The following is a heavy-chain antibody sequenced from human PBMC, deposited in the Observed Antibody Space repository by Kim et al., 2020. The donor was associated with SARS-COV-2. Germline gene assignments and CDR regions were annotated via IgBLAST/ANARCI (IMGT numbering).Heavy chain of an antibody. V-gene: IGHV3-7*03. CDR3: ARDGWPYYSATGAYYFD. CDR2: IKRDESEK. CDR1: GFTFSRYG. D-gene: IGHD3-10*01. J-gene: IGHJ4*01. Sequence: GGSLRLSCAASGFTFSRYGMSWVRQAPGKGLEWVANIKRDESEKHYVDSVRGRFTISRDNAKTSLYLQMNSLRAEDTAVYYCARDGWPYYSATGAYYFD.